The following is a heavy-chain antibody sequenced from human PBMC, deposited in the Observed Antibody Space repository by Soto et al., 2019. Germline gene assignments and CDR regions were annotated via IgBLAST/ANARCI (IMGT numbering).Heavy chain of an antibody. Sequence: SVKVSCKASGGTFSSYAISWVRQAPGQGLEWMGGIIPIFGTANYAQKFQGRVTITADESTSTAYMELSSLRSEDTAVYYCAGGSGGYSYGFYAYWGRGTLVTVSS. CDR2: IIPIFGTA. J-gene: IGHJ4*02. V-gene: IGHV1-69*01. CDR1: GGTFSSYA. D-gene: IGHD5-18*01. CDR3: AGGSGGYSYGFYAY.